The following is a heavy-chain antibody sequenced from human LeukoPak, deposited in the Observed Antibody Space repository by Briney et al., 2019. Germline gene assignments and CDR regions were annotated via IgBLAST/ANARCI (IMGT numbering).Heavy chain of an antibody. D-gene: IGHD2-15*01. CDR3: ARSAYSTYFDF. CDR2: IYSSGST. V-gene: IGHV4-59*01. CDR1: GGSISNYY. Sequence: SETLSLTCTVSGGSISNYYWNWIRQPPGKGLEWIGYIYSSGSTNYNPSLKSRVTISVDTSKNQFSLKLTSVTAADTAVCYCARSAYSTYFDFWGRGTLVTVSS. J-gene: IGHJ4*02.